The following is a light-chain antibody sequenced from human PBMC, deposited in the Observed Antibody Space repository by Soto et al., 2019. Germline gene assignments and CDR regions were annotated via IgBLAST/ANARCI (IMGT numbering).Light chain of an antibody. V-gene: IGKV3-20*01. CDR1: QSVSSSF. J-gene: IGKJ1*01. CDR3: QQYDNSPWT. Sequence: ELVLTQSPGTLSLSPGESATLSCRASQSVSSSFLAWYQQKPGQAPRLLIYGASSRATGIPDRFSGSGSGTDFTLTISRLEPEDFAVYYCQQYDNSPWTFGQGTKVEIK. CDR2: GAS.